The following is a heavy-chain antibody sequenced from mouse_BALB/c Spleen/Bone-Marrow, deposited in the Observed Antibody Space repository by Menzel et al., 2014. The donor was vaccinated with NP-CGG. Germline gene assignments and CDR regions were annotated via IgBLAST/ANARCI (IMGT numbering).Heavy chain of an antibody. CDR2: IYPGDGDT. D-gene: IGHD2-1*01. CDR1: GYVFSTYW. V-gene: IGHV1-80*01. J-gene: IGHJ4*01. CDR3: ARSGKGAMDY. Sequence: QVQLQQSGAELVRPGSSVKISCKASGYVFSTYWMNWVKQRPGQGLERIGQIYPGDGDTNYNGKFKDKVILTADISSSTAYMQLSSLTSEDSAAYFCARSGKGAMDYWGQGTSVTVSS.